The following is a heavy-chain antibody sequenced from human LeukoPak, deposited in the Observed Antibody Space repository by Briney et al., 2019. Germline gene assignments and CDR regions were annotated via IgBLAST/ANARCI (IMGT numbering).Heavy chain of an antibody. CDR1: AGSINYYY. CDR2: IYYSGST. V-gene: IGHV4-59*01. CDR3: ARGKAAAASTLPFDP. D-gene: IGHD6-13*01. Sequence: SETLSLTCTVSAGSINYYYWNWIRQPPGKGLDWIGHIYYSGSTNYNSSLKSRVTISVDTSRNQFSLKLSSLTAADTAVYYCARGKAAAASTLPFDPWGQGTLVTVSS. J-gene: IGHJ5*02.